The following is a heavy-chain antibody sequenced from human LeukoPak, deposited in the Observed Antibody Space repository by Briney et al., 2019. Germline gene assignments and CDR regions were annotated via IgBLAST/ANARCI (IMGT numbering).Heavy chain of an antibody. CDR1: GDSIGTYF. J-gene: IGHJ3*02. D-gene: IGHD2-15*01. CDR3: ITDFVVSGAVGFHM. CDR2: VYDGGRT. V-gene: IGHV4-4*07. Sequence: SETLSLTCTVSGDSIGTYFWNWIRQSAGEGLEWIGHVYDGGRTNYNPSLKGRVTISVDTSRNLFSLRLSSVTAADTAVYYCITDFVVSGAVGFHMWGQGTMATVSS.